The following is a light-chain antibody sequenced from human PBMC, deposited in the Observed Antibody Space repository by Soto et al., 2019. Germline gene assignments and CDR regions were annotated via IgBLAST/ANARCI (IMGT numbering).Light chain of an antibody. CDR3: VSYTTSASYV. J-gene: IGLJ1*01. CDR1: SSDVGNYIF. CDR2: DIN. V-gene: IGLV2-14*01. Sequence: QSALTQPASVSGSPGQSITISCTETSSDVGNYIFVSWYRQHPGKAPKLMIYDINNRPSGVSNRFSGSKSGNTASLTISGLQAEYEADYYCVSYTTSASYVFGTGTKLTVL.